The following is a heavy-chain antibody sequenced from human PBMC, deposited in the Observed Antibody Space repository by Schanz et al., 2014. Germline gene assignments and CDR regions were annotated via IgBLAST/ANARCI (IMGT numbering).Heavy chain of an antibody. Sequence: QVHLQESGPGLVKPSETLSVTCTVSGGSINNYFWTWIRQPDGKGLEWIGRIYSNGISHYNPSLESGVTMSVDTSKNKFSLNLTPVTPADTAIYYCVRVKGEHSGHDYIVYGGQGIQVTVS. CDR1: GGSINNYF. D-gene: IGHD5-12*01. CDR3: VRVKGEHSGHDYIVY. V-gene: IGHV4-4*07. J-gene: IGHJ4*02. CDR2: IYSNGIS.